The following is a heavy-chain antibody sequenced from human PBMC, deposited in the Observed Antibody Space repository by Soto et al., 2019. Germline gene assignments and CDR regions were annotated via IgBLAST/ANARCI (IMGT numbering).Heavy chain of an antibody. CDR1: GGSISSYY. CDR2: IYYSGSN. V-gene: IGHV4-59*01. J-gene: IGHJ4*02. Sequence: SETLSLTCTVSGGSISSYYWSWIRQPPGKGLEWIGYIYYSGSNNYNPSLKSRVTISVDTSKNQFSMKLSSVTAAETAVYYCARGRVAVAGTGLLNYWGQGTLVTVSS. D-gene: IGHD6-19*01. CDR3: ARGRVAVAGTGLLNY.